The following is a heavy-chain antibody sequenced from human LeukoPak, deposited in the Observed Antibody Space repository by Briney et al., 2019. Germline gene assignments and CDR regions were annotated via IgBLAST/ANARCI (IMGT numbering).Heavy chain of an antibody. Sequence: GGSLRLSCAASGFTFSSYAMSWVRQAPGKGLEWVSLISDSGGSTYYADSVKGRFTISRDNSKNTLYLQMNSLRAEDTAVYYCAKDNGNYYDSSGYYRDWGQGTLVTVSS. CDR2: ISDSGGST. CDR1: GFTFSSYA. CDR3: AKDNGNYYDSSGYYRD. D-gene: IGHD3-22*01. J-gene: IGHJ4*02. V-gene: IGHV3-23*01.